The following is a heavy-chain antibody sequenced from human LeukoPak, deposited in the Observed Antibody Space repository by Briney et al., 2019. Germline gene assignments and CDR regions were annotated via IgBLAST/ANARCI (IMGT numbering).Heavy chain of an antibody. CDR3: VRTTYYYDTSGHLGFDH. Sequence: SETLSLTCTVYGGSFSGYYWSWIRQPPGKGLEWIGNIFHSGISHYNPSLSSRLTMSVDTSKNQFSLNLRSVTAADTAVYYCVRTTYYYDTSGHLGFDHWGQGTLVTVSS. V-gene: IGHV4-34*10. D-gene: IGHD3-22*01. J-gene: IGHJ4*02. CDR1: GGSFSGYY. CDR2: IFHSGIS.